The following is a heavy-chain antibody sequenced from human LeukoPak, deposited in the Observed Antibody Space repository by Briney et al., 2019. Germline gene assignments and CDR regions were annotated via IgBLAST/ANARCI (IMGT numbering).Heavy chain of an antibody. J-gene: IGHJ5*02. Sequence: ASVKVSCKASGYTFTGYYMHWVRQAPGQGLEWMGWINPNSGGTNYAQKFQGRVTMTRDTSISTAYMELSRLRSDDTAVYYCAYLGGIVVVPAAMDWYLGNHGSWFDPWGQGTLVTVSS. D-gene: IGHD2-2*01. V-gene: IGHV1-2*02. CDR1: GYTFTGYY. CDR3: AYLGGIVVVPAAMDWYLGNHGSWFDP. CDR2: INPNSGGT.